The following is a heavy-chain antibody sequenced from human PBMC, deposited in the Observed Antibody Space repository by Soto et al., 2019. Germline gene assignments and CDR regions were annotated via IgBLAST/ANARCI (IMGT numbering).Heavy chain of an antibody. Sequence: EVQLLESGGGLVQPGGSLRLSCAASGFTFSSYAMSWVRQAPGKGLEWVSTISGGGSNTYYADSVKGRFTISRDDSTYTLYLQMKCLRAEETSLYCFAKSTGSYDAIDIWGQGTMVTVSS. CDR2: ISGGGSNT. CDR3: AKSTGSYDAIDI. V-gene: IGHV3-23*01. D-gene: IGHD6-19*01. J-gene: IGHJ3*02. CDR1: GFTFSSYA.